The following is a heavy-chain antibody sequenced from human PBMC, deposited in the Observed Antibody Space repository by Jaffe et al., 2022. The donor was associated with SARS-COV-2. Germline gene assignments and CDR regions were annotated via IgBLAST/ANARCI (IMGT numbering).Heavy chain of an antibody. CDR3: ARVRLEYDYVRGSYPTFFDH. V-gene: IGHV7-4-1*02. D-gene: IGHD3-16*02. CDR2: INTNTGNP. J-gene: IGHJ4*02. Sequence: QVQLVQSGSELKKPGASVKVSCKASGYTFTSYPMNWVRQAPGQGLEWMGWINTNTGNPMYAQAFTGRFVFSFDTSVSTAYLQISSLKAEDTAVYYCARVRLEYDYVRGSYPTFFDHWGQGTLVTVSS. CDR1: GYTFTSYP.